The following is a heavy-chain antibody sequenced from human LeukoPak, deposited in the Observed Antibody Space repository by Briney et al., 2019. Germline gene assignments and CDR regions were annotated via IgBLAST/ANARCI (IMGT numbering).Heavy chain of an antibody. V-gene: IGHV4-4*07. CDR1: GGSISSYY. CDR2: IYTSGST. CDR3: ARNPSGSGYYYYCMDV. J-gene: IGHJ6*03. Sequence: SETLSLTCTVSGGSISSYYWSWIRQPAGKGLEWIGRIYTSGSTNYNPSLKSRVTISVDKSKNQFSLKLSSVTAADTAVYYCARNPSGSGYYYYCMDVWGKGTTVTVSS. D-gene: IGHD2-15*01.